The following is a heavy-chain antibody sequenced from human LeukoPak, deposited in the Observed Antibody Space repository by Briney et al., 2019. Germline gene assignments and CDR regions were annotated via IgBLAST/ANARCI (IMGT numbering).Heavy chain of an antibody. CDR2: MNPNSGNT. Sequence: GASVKVSCKASGYTFTSYDINWVRQATGQGLEWMGWMNPNSGNTGYAQKFQGRVTMTRSTSISTAYMELSSLRSEDTAVYYCAAAESSVAVAGENFDYWGQGTLVTVSS. CDR1: GYTFTSYD. V-gene: IGHV1-8*01. D-gene: IGHD6-19*01. CDR3: AAAESSVAVAGENFDY. J-gene: IGHJ4*02.